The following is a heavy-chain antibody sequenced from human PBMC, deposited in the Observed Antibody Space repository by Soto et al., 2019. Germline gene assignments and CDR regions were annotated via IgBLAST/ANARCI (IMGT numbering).Heavy chain of an antibody. CDR1: GLNFNNAW. D-gene: IGHD2-8*01. CDR2: IKSKNDGGAT. V-gene: IGHV3-15*07. Sequence: EVQLVGSGGGLVKPGGCLRLSCAASGLNFNNAWMNWVRQAPGKGLEWVGRIKSKNDGGATAYSAPLKDRFTISRDDSKNTLYLQMNSLTTEDTAVYYCTTDAQWGIWGQGTMVTVSS. J-gene: IGHJ3*02. CDR3: TTDAQWGI.